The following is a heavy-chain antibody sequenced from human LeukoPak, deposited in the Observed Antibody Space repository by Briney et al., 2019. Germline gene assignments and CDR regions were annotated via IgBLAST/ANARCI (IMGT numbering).Heavy chain of an antibody. CDR3: AIMGRGLSGYGAFDY. CDR2: ISAYNGDT. V-gene: IGHV1-18*04. J-gene: IGHJ4*02. D-gene: IGHD5-12*01. Sequence: ASVKVSCKASGYTFTSYGISWVRQAPGQGLEWMGWISAYNGDTNYAQKLQGRVTMTTDTSTSTAYMELRSLRSDDTAVYYCAIMGRGLSGYGAFDYWGQGTLVTVSS. CDR1: GYTFTSYG.